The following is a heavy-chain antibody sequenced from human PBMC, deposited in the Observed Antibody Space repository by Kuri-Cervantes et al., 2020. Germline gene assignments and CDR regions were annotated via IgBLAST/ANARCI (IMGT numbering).Heavy chain of an antibody. CDR2: ISARGSST. Sequence: GESLKISCAASGFIVSSNYMSWVRQAPGKGLEWVSGISARGSSTYYADSVKGSFTISRDDSKNTLYLQMTSLTAEDTSIYYCAKAVKQWSDSYLDYWGQGTLVTVSS. V-gene: IGHV3-23*01. J-gene: IGHJ4*02. CDR3: AKAVKQWSDSYLDY. CDR1: GFIVSSNY. D-gene: IGHD6-19*01.